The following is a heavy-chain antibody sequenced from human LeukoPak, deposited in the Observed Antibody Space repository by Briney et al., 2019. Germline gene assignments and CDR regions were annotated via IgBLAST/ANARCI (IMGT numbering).Heavy chain of an antibody. CDR1: GYTFTSND. V-gene: IGHV1-8*02. D-gene: IGHD2-15*01. J-gene: IGHJ4*02. CDR3: ARARRYCSGGSCYLYYFDY. CDR2: MNPNSGNT. Sequence: ASVNLSCKASGYTFTSNDNNWVRQATGQGLEWMGWMNPNSGNTGYAQKFQGRVTMTRNTSIRTAYMELSSLRSEDTAVYYCARARRYCSGGSCYLYYFDYWGQGTLVTVSS.